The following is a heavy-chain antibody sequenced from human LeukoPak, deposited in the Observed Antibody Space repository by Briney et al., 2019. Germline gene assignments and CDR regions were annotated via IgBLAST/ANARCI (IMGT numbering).Heavy chain of an antibody. J-gene: IGHJ5*02. V-gene: IGHV4-30-4*08. CDR2: IYYSGST. CDR3: ARFMVRGVTSP. CDR1: GGSISSGDYY. Sequence: TLSLTCTVSGGSISSGDYYWSWIRQPPGKGLEWIGYIYYSGSTYYNPSLKSRVTISVDTSKDQFSLKLSSVTAADTAVYYCARFMVRGVTSPWGQGTLVTVSS. D-gene: IGHD3-10*01.